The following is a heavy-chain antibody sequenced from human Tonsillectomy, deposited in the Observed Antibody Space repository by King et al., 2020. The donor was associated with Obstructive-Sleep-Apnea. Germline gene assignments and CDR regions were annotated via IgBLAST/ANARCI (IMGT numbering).Heavy chain of an antibody. J-gene: IGHJ4*02. CDR3: TTLSFRSKDY. Sequence: VQLVESGGGLVKPGGSLRLSCAASGFTFSDAYMSWVRQAPGKGLEWVGRIKSNIDGWTTDHAAPVKGRFTISRDDSKDTLYLQMNSLKTEDTAVYYCTTLSFRSKDYWGQGTLVTVSS. V-gene: IGHV3-15*01. D-gene: IGHD3-3*02. CDR2: IKSNIDGWTT. CDR1: GFTFSDAY.